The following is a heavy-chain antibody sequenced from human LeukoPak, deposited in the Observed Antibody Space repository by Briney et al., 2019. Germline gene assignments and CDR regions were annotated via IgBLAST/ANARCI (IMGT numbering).Heavy chain of an antibody. D-gene: IGHD3-22*01. CDR1: GFTVSSNY. CDR2: INHSGST. V-gene: IGHV4-34*01. J-gene: IGHJ4*02. CDR3: ARRRYDASGYYPSRGRYFDY. Sequence: MTGGSLRLSCAASGFTVSSNYMSWVRQPPEKGLEWIGEINHSGSTNYNPSLKSRVTISVDTSKNQFSLELTSVTAADTAVYYCARRRYDASGYYPSRGRYFDYWGQGTLVTVSS.